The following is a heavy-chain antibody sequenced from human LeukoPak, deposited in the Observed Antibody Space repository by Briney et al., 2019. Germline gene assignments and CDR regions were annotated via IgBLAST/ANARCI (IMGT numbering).Heavy chain of an antibody. D-gene: IGHD6-19*01. CDR3: ARDTAVAGRYGY. CDR2: IIPIFGIA. CDR1: GGTFSSYA. J-gene: IGHJ4*02. Sequence: ASVKVSCKASGGTFSSYAISWVRQAPAQGLEWMGRIIPIFGIANYAQKFQGRVTITADKSTSTAYMELSSLRPEDTAVYYCARDTAVAGRYGYWGQGTLVTVSS. V-gene: IGHV1-69*04.